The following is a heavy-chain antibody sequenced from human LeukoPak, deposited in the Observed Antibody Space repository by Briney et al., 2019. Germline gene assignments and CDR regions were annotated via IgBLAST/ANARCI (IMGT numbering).Heavy chain of an antibody. D-gene: IGHD4-17*01. Sequence: SETLSLTCTVSGGSISSSSYYWSWIRQPPGKGLEWIGSIYYSGSTYYNPPLKSRVTISVDMSENQFSLNLSSVTAADTAVYSCASVGTTVTSSDYWGQGTLVTVSS. V-gene: IGHV4-39*01. CDR3: ASVGTTVTSSDY. CDR2: IYYSGST. J-gene: IGHJ4*02. CDR1: GGSISSSSYY.